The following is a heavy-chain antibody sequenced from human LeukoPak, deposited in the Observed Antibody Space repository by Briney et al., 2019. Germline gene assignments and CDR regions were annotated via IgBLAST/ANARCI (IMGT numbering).Heavy chain of an antibody. D-gene: IGHD6-13*01. CDR2: IKPDGSEE. Sequence: GGSLRLPCAASGFRFSNYWMSWVRQVPGKGLEWVANIKPDGSEEYYVDSVKGPFTISRDNAKNSVYLQMNSLRAEDTAVYYCVRGTSWGDVWGQGTTVTVSS. V-gene: IGHV3-7*01. J-gene: IGHJ6*02. CDR1: GFRFSNYW. CDR3: VRGTSWGDV.